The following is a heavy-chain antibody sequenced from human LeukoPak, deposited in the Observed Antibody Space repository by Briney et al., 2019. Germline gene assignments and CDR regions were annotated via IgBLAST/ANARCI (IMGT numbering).Heavy chain of an antibody. CDR3: ARDLWDATGY. J-gene: IGHJ4*02. Sequence: GGSLRLSCAVSGFTTNYMSWVRQAPGKGLEWVSVIYSGDTTYYADSVRGRFTTSGDISKNTLYLQMNSLRPEDTAVYHCARDLWDATGYWGQGTLVTVSS. D-gene: IGHD3-3*01. CDR2: IYSGDTT. V-gene: IGHV3-66*02. CDR1: GFTTNY.